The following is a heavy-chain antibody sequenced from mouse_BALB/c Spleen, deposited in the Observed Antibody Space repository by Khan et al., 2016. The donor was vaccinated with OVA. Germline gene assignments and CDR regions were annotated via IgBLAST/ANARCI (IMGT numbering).Heavy chain of an antibody. D-gene: IGHD1-1*01. CDR1: GYSIASDYA. CDR2: ISYSGTT. CDR3: ARVYGGDFDY. Sequence: VQLKESGPGLVTPSQSLSLTCTVTGYSIASDYAWNWLRQFPGNKLEWMGFISYSGTTYYNPPLKSRISITRDTSKNQFFLQLNSVTSEDTAAYYCARVYGGDFDYWGQGTTLTVSS. V-gene: IGHV3-2*02. J-gene: IGHJ2*01.